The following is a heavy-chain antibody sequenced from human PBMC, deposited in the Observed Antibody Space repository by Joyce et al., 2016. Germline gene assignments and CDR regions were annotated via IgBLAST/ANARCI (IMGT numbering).Heavy chain of an antibody. CDR1: GFIFSSYS. J-gene: IGHJ6*03. D-gene: IGHD2-2*01. CDR2: ISSTSSTT. Sequence: EVQLVESGGGLVQPGGSLRLSCAASGFIFSSYSMNWVRQAPGKELEWVSYISSTSSTTYYADSVKGRFTISRDNAKNSLYLQMSSLRAEDTAVYYCAREDIVVVSRYYSYMDVWGKGTTVTVSS. V-gene: IGHV3-48*01. CDR3: AREDIVVVSRYYSYMDV.